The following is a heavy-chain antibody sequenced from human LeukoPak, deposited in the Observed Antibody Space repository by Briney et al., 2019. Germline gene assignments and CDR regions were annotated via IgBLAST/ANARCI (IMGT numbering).Heavy chain of an antibody. CDR3: ARSTDSSGYFGFYEFDY. CDR1: GYTFTSYG. J-gene: IGHJ4*02. V-gene: IGHV1-18*01. D-gene: IGHD3-22*01. Sequence: ASVKVSCKASGYTFTSYGISWVRQAPGQGLEWMGWISAYNGNTNYAQKFQGRVTITADESTSTACMELSSLRSEDTAVYYCARSTDSSGYFGFYEFDYWGQGTLVTVSS. CDR2: ISAYNGNT.